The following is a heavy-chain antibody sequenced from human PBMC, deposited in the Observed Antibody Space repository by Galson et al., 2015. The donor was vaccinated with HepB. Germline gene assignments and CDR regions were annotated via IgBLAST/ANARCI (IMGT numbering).Heavy chain of an antibody. J-gene: IGHJ4*02. CDR2: INAGNGNT. CDR1: GYTFTAYA. V-gene: IGHV1-3*01. D-gene: IGHD2-15*01. CDR3: AREVERGYFDY. Sequence: SGYTFTAYAMHWVRQAPGQRLEWMGWINAGNGNTKYSQKFQDRLTITRDTSANTAYMELSSLRSADTAVFYCAREVERGYFDYWGQGTLVTVSS.